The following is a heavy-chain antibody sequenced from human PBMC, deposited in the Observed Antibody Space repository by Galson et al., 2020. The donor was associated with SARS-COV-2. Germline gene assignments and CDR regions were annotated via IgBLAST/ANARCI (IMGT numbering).Heavy chain of an antibody. CDR3: ARDFSLYGSGSYFNFDY. CDR1: GGTFSSYA. CDR2: IIPIFGTA. D-gene: IGHD3-10*01. Sequence: SVKVSCKASGGTFSSYAISWVRQAPGQGLEWMGGIIPIFGTANYAQKFQGRVTITADESTSTAYMELSSLRSEDTAVYYCARDFSLYGSGSYFNFDYWGQGTLVTVSS. V-gene: IGHV1-69*13. J-gene: IGHJ4*02.